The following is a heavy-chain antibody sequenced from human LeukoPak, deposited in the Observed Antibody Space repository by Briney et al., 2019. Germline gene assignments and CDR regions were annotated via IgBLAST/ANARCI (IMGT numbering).Heavy chain of an antibody. V-gene: IGHV3-33*01. J-gene: IGHJ5*02. CDR2: IWYDGSNK. CDR1: GFTFSSYG. D-gene: IGHD3-3*01. CDR3: ARDAYDFWSGYDWWFDP. Sequence: GGSLRLSCAASGFTFSSYGMHWVRQAPGKGLEGVAVIWYDGSNKYYADSVKGRFTISRDNSKNTLYLQMNSLRAEDTAVYYCARDAYDFWSGYDWWFDPWGQGTLVTVSS.